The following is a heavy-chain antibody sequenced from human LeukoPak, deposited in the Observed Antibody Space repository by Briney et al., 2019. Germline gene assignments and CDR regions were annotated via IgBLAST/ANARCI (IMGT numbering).Heavy chain of an antibody. CDR1: GYTFTSYG. CDR2: ISAYNGNT. V-gene: IGHV1-18*01. Sequence: ASVKVSCKASGYTFTSYGIRWVRQAPGQGLEWMGWISAYNGNTNYAQKLQGRVTMTTDTSTSTAYMELRSLRSDDTAVYYCARDGYCSSTSCYAGFGYYYGMDVWGQGTTVTVSS. J-gene: IGHJ6*02. CDR3: ARDGYCSSTSCYAGFGYYYGMDV. D-gene: IGHD2-2*03.